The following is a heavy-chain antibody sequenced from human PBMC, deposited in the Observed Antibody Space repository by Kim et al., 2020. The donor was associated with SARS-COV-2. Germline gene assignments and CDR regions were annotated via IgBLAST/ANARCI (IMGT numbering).Heavy chain of an antibody. CDR2: IWYDGSNK. CDR1: GFTFSSYG. D-gene: IGHD1-1*01. J-gene: IGHJ6*02. V-gene: IGHV3-33*01. Sequence: GGSLRLSCAASGFTFSSYGMHWVRQAPGKGLEWVAVIWYDGSNKYYADSVKGRFTITRDNSKDTLYLQMNNLRAEDTAVYYCARNDGGYYYYYGRDVWGQGTTDTVSS. CDR3: ARNDGGYYYYYGRDV.